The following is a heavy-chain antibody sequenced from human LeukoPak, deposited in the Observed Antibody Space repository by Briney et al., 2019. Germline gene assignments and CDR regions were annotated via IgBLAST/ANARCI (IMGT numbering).Heavy chain of an antibody. CDR1: GFTFSSYW. V-gene: IGHV3-7*01. Sequence: GGSLRLSCAASGFTFSSYWMSWDRQAPGKGLEWVANIKQDGSEKYYVDSVKGRFTISRDNAKNSLYLQMNSLRAEDTAVYYCARLRYYCSGGSCSHGMDVWGQGTTVTVSS. J-gene: IGHJ6*02. D-gene: IGHD2-15*01. CDR3: ARLRYYCSGGSCSHGMDV. CDR2: IKQDGSEK.